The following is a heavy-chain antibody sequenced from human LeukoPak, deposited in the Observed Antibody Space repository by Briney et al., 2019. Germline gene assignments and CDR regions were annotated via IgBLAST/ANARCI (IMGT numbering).Heavy chain of an antibody. CDR2: ISSSSSYI. J-gene: IGHJ4*02. CDR1: GFTFSSYA. CDR3: ARDRHGYYYDSSGYSLHY. V-gene: IGHV3-21*01. D-gene: IGHD3-22*01. Sequence: GGSLRLSCAASGFTFSSYAMHWVRQAPGKGLEWVSSISSSSSYIYYADSVKGRFTISRDNAKNSLYLQMNSLRAEDTAVYYCARDRHGYYYDSSGYSLHYWGQGTLVTVSS.